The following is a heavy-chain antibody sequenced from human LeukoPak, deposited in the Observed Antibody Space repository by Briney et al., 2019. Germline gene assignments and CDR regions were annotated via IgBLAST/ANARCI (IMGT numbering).Heavy chain of an antibody. Sequence: KPSETLSLTCTVSGGSIGTYYWRWIRHSPGKGLVWIGYIYVTGTRYIPYLQSRVTISVARARNQFFLKMSSVTAADTAVYYCARHNGGGIEDMDVWGKGTKVIVSS. CDR2: IYVTGT. D-gene: IGHD3-16*02. J-gene: IGHJ6*03. V-gene: IGHV4-59*08. CDR3: ARHNGGGIEDMDV. CDR1: GGSIGTYY.